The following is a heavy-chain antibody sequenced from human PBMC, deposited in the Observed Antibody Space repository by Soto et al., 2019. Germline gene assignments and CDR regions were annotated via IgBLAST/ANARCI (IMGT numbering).Heavy chain of an antibody. D-gene: IGHD6-25*01. CDR2: ISGSGGST. J-gene: IGHJ4*02. V-gene: IGHV3-23*01. CDR1: GFTFSSYA. CDR3: VANNGWGSNGYDY. Sequence: GGSLRLSCAASGFTFSSYAMSWVRQAQGKGLEWVSAISGSGGSTYYADSVKGRFTISRDNSKNTLYPQMNSVRAEDTAVYYCVANNGWGSNGYDYWGQGTLVTVSS.